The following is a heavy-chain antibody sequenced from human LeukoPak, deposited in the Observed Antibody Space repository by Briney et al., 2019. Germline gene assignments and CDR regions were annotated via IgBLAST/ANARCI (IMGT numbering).Heavy chain of an antibody. Sequence: ASVKVSCKASGYTFTGYYIHWVRQAPGQGLEWMGWINPNSGGRNYAQKFQRRVTMTRDTSITTAYMELSRLISDDTAVYYCARGLTDEHQLILHWFDPWGQGTLVTVSS. CDR1: GYTFTGYY. CDR3: ARGLTDEHQLILHWFDP. D-gene: IGHD2-2*01. V-gene: IGHV1-2*02. CDR2: INPNSGGR. J-gene: IGHJ5*02.